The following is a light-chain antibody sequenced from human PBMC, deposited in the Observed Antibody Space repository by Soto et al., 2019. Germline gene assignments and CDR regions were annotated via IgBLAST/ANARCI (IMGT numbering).Light chain of an antibody. Sequence: EIVMPQSPTTLSVSPGERATLSCRASQSVSTNLAWYQQKPGQAPRLLIYGVSTRATGIPARFSGSVSGTEFSLTISSLQSEDFAVYYCQQYNNWPRTFGQGTKVEIK. J-gene: IGKJ1*01. CDR3: QQYNNWPRT. V-gene: IGKV3-15*01. CDR2: GVS. CDR1: QSVSTN.